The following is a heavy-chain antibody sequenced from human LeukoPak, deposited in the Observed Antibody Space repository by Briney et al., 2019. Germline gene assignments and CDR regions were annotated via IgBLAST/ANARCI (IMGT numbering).Heavy chain of an antibody. J-gene: IGHJ6*03. CDR2: IKQDGSEK. CDR3: ARAGYYDSSGYYYAYYYYMDV. D-gene: IGHD3-22*01. Sequence: PGGSLRLSCAASGFTFSSYAMHWVRQAPGKGLEWVANIKQDGSEKYYVASVKGRSTLSRDNAKNSLYLQMNSLSAEDTAVYYCARAGYYDSSGYYYAYYYYMDVWGKGTTVTISS. CDR1: GFTFSSYA. V-gene: IGHV3-7*01.